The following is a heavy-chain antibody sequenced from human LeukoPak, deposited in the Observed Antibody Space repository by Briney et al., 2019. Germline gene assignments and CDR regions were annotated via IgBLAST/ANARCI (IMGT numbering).Heavy chain of an antibody. V-gene: IGHV3-48*04. CDR2: ISSSGSTI. CDR3: ARAGFERRGSNVLLWFGELWYYYYMDV. CDR1: GFTFSGYS. Sequence: PGGSLRLSCAASGFTFSGYSMNWVRQAPGKGLEWVSYISSSGSTIYYADSVKGRFTISRDNAKNSLYLQMNSLRAEDTAVYYCARAGFERRGSNVLLWFGELWYYYYMDVWGKGTTVTISS. D-gene: IGHD3-10*01. J-gene: IGHJ6*03.